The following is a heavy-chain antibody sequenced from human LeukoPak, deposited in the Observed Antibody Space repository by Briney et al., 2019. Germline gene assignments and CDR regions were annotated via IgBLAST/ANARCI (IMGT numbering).Heavy chain of an antibody. CDR2: IYYSGST. V-gene: IGHV4-39*01. CDR3: ASHLGV. J-gene: IGHJ4*02. D-gene: IGHD3-10*01. Sequence: KPSETLSLTCTVSGGSISSSSYYWGWIRQPPGKGLEWMGSIYYSGSTYYNPSLKSRGTISVDTSKNQFSLKLSSVTAADTAVYYCASHLGVWGQGTLVTVPS. CDR1: GGSISSSSYY.